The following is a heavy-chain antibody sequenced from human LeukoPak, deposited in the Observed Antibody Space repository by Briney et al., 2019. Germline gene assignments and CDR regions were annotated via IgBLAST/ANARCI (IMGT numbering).Heavy chain of an antibody. CDR1: GFTFSSYG. Sequence: GRSLRLSCAASGFTFSSYGMHWVRQAPGKGLEWVAVIWYDGSNKYYADSVKGRFTISRDNSKDTLYLQMNSLRAEDTAVYYCARDRVYSSGSHAFDIWGQGTMVTVSS. CDR2: IWYDGSNK. J-gene: IGHJ3*02. V-gene: IGHV3-33*01. CDR3: ARDRVYSSGSHAFDI. D-gene: IGHD3-22*01.